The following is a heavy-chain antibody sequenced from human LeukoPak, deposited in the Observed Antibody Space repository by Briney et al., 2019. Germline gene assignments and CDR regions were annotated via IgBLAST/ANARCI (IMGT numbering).Heavy chain of an antibody. V-gene: IGHV4-61*02. J-gene: IGHJ4*02. D-gene: IGHD6-13*01. CDR2: IFTTGST. CDR3: ARGGIAAAGPNFDY. CDR1: GGSVSSGNYY. Sequence: SQTLSLTCTVSGGSVSSGNYYWSWIRQPAGKGLEWIGRIFTTGSTNYNASLKGRVTISVDTSKNQCSLNLRSVTAADTAVYYCARGGIAAAGPNFDYWGQGTLVTVSS.